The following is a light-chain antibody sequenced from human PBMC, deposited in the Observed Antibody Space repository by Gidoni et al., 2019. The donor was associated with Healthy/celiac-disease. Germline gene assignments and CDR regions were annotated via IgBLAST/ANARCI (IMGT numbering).Light chain of an antibody. Sequence: ELVLTQPPATLSLSPGERATLSCRSSQSVSSYLAWYQQKPGQAPRLLIYDASNTATGIPARFSGSGSGTDFTLTISSLEPEDVAVYYCQQRSNWPTFGGGTKVEIK. CDR2: DAS. CDR3: QQRSNWPT. J-gene: IGKJ4*01. CDR1: QSVSSY. V-gene: IGKV3-11*01.